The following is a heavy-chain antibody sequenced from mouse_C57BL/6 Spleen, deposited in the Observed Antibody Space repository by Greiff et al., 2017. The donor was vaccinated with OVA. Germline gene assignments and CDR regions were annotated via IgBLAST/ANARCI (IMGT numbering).Heavy chain of an antibody. V-gene: IGHV1-69*01. CDR3: ARSYGKLFDY. D-gene: IGHD2-1*01. CDR1: GYTFTSYW. CDR2: IDPSDSYT. J-gene: IGHJ2*01. Sequence: VQLQQPGAELVMPGASVKLSCKAPGYTFTSYWMHWVKQRPGQGLEWIGEIDPSDSYTNYNQKFKGKSSLTVDKSSSTAYMQLSSLTSEDSAVYYCARSYGKLFDYWGQGTTLTVSS.